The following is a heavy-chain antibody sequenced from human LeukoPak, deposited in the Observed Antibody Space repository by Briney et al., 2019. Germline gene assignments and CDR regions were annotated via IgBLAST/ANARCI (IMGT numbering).Heavy chain of an antibody. Sequence: SQTLSLTCAISGDSVSRDGAAWTWIRQSPSRGLEWLGRTYYSSKWHNEYAVSVRGRMAISPDKSKIQFSLHLSSVAPEDTAVYFCARDTLAAVDSWGQGALVTVSS. CDR1: GDSVSRDGAA. CDR3: ARDTLAAVDS. D-gene: IGHD6-25*01. V-gene: IGHV6-1*01. J-gene: IGHJ4*02. CDR2: TYYSSKWHN.